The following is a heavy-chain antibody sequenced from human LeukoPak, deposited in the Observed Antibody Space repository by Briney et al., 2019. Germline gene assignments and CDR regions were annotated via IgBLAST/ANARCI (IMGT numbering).Heavy chain of an antibody. CDR3: ARDRYCSSTSCYIDY. V-gene: IGHV4-34*01. J-gene: IGHJ4*02. CDR2: INHSGST. D-gene: IGHD2-2*02. CDR1: SGSFSGYY. Sequence: PSETLSLTCAVYSGSFSGYYWSWIRQPPGKGLEWIGEINHSGSTNYNPSLKSRVTISVDTSKNQFSLKLSSVTAADTAVYYCARDRYCSSTSCYIDYWGQGTLVTVSS.